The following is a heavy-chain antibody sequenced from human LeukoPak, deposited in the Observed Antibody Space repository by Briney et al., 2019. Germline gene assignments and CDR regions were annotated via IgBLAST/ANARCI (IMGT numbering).Heavy chain of an antibody. D-gene: IGHD3-9*01. CDR2: IIPIFGTA. Sequence: GASVKVSCKASGYTFTSYGISWVRQAPGQGLEWMGGIIPIFGTANYAQKFQGRVTITADESTSTAYMELSSLRSEGTAVYYCASVGDDILALGHDAFDIWGQGTMVTVSS. J-gene: IGHJ3*02. V-gene: IGHV1-69*13. CDR1: GYTFTSYG. CDR3: ASVGDDILALGHDAFDI.